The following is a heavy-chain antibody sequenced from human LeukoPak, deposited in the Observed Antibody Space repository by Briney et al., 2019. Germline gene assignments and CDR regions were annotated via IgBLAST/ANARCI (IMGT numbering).Heavy chain of an antibody. D-gene: IGHD1-26*01. V-gene: IGHV3-21*01. Sequence: GGSLRLSCAASGFTFSSYSMNWVRQAPGKGLEWVSSISSSSSYIYYADSVKGRFTISRDNTKNSLYLQMNSLRAEDTAVYYCARGQWELSYFDYWGQGTLVTVSS. CDR3: ARGQWELSYFDY. CDR1: GFTFSSYS. CDR2: ISSSSSYI. J-gene: IGHJ4*02.